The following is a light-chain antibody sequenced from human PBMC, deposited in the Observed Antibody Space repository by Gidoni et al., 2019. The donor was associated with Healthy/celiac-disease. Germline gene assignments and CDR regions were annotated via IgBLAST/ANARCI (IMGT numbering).Light chain of an antibody. Sequence: ESVLTQSPGTLSLSPGERAPLSCRASQRVSSSYLAWYRQKPGQAPRLLIYGASSRATGIPDRFSGSGSGTDFTLTISRLEPEDFAVYYCQQYGSSGIFTFXPXTKVDIK. J-gene: IGKJ3*01. CDR2: GAS. V-gene: IGKV3-20*01. CDR3: QQYGSSGIFT. CDR1: QRVSSSY.